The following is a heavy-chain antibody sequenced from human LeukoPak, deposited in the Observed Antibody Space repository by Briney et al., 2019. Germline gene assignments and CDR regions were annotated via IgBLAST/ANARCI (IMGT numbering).Heavy chain of an antibody. CDR2: ISSSSSYI. J-gene: IGHJ4*02. CDR3: AKDEGAAGTLAVDY. Sequence: GGSLRLSCAASGFTFSSYSMTWVRQAPGKGLEWVSSISSSSSYIYYADSVKGRFTISRDNAKNSLYLQMNSLRAEDTALYYCAKDEGAAGTLAVDYWGQGTLVTVSS. CDR1: GFTFSSYS. D-gene: IGHD6-13*01. V-gene: IGHV3-21*04.